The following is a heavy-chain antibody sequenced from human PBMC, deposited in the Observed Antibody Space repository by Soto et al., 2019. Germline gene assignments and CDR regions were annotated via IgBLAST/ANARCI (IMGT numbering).Heavy chain of an antibody. CDR1: GGSISSGDYY. J-gene: IGHJ4*02. CDR3: ARTGVRAIPLAYY. Sequence: QVQLQESGPGLVKPSQTLSLTCTVSGGSISSGDYYWSWIRQHPGKGLEWIGYIYYSGSTYYNPSLKTRVTISVDTSKNQFSLKLSSVIAADTAMYYCARTGVRAIPLAYYWGQGTLVTVSS. CDR2: IYYSGST. D-gene: IGHD2-21*01. V-gene: IGHV4-31*03.